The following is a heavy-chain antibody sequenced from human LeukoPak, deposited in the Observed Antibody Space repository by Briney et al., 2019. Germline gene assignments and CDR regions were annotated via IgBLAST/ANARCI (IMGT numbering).Heavy chain of an antibody. CDR3: ARGRDY. CDR1: GFTFSSYA. J-gene: IGHJ4*02. Sequence: GGSLRLSCAASGFTFSSYAMHWVRQAPGKGLEWVAVISYDGSNKYYADSVKGRFTISRDNSKNTLYLQVNSLRAEDTAVYYCARGRDYWGQGTLVTVSS. CDR2: ISYDGSNK. V-gene: IGHV3-30*03.